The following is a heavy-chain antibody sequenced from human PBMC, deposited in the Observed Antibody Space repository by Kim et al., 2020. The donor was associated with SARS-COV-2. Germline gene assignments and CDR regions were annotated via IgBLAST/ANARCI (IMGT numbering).Heavy chain of an antibody. J-gene: IGHJ6*02. Sequence: GGSLRLSCAASGFTFSSYDMHWVRQATGKGLEWVSAIGTAGDTYYPGSVKGRFTISRENAKNSLYLQMNSLRAGDTAVYYCARQRMTITMVRGVPVRYYYGMDVWGQGTTVTVSS. CDR2: IGTAGDT. D-gene: IGHD3-10*01. CDR3: ARQRMTITMVRGVPVRYYYGMDV. CDR1: GFTFSSYD. V-gene: IGHV3-13*04.